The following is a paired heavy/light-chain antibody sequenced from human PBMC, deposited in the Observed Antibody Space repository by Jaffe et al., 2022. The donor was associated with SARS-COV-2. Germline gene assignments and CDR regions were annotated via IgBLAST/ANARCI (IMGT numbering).Light chain of an antibody. CDR2: KAS. V-gene: IGKV1-5*03. CDR1: QSISGW. Sequence: DIQMTQSPSTLSASVGDRVTITCRASQSISGWLAWYQQKPGKAPKLLIYKASSLESGVPSRFSGSGSGTEFTLTISSLQPDDFATYYCQHYNSYSRTFGQGTKVEIK. CDR3: QHYNSYSRT. J-gene: IGKJ1*01.
Heavy chain of an antibody. Sequence: QVQLVESGGGLVKPGGSLRLSCAASGFTFSDHYMSWIRQAPGKGLEWVSYISSSGSTRYYAASVKGRFTISRDNARNSLYLQMNSLRAEDTAVYFCAREGEAEAEDFYYYGMDVWGRGTTVTVSS. D-gene: IGHD6-13*01. J-gene: IGHJ6*02. CDR1: GFTFSDHY. CDR2: ISSSGSTR. V-gene: IGHV3-11*01. CDR3: AREGEAEAEDFYYYGMDV.